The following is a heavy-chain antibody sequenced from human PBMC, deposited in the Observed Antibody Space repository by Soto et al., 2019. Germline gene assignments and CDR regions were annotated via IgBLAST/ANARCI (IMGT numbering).Heavy chain of an antibody. CDR3: ARDPYGSGSYPLDY. CDR1: GYTFTSYG. J-gene: IGHJ4*02. CDR2: ISAYNGNT. V-gene: IGHV1-18*01. Sequence: ASVKVSCKASGYTFTSYGISWVRQAPGQGLEWMGWISAYNGNTNYAQKLQGRVTMTTDTSTSTAYMELRSLRSDDTAVYYCARDPYGSGSYPLDYWGQGTLVTAPQ. D-gene: IGHD3-10*01.